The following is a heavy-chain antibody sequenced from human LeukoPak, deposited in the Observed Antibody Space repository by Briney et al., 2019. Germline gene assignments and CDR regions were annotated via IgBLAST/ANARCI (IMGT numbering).Heavy chain of an antibody. D-gene: IGHD4-17*01. CDR2: IRYDGSNK. CDR1: GFTVSSYG. J-gene: IGHJ2*01. CDR3: ARDGSTTVTTRYFDL. Sequence: GGSLRLSCAASGFTVSSYGMHWVRQAPGKGLEWVAFIRYDGSNKYYADSVKGRFTISRDNSKNTLYLQMNSLRAEDTAVYYCARDGSTTVTTRYFDLWGRGTLVTVSS. V-gene: IGHV3-30*02.